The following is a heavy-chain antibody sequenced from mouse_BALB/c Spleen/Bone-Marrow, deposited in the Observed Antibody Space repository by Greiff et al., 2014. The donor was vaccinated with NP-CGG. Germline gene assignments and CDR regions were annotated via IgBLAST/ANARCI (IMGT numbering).Heavy chain of an antibody. V-gene: IGHV1-4*01. D-gene: IGHD2-3*01. Sequence: QVQLQQSGAELARPGASVKMSCRASGYTFTTYTIRWVRQRPGQGLEWIGYINPSSGYTNYIQKFKDKATLTADKSSSTAYMQLSSLTSEDSAVYYCARRDDGYVFFDYWGQGTTLTVSS. J-gene: IGHJ2*01. CDR1: GYTFTTYT. CDR2: INPSSGYT. CDR3: ARRDDGYVFFDY.